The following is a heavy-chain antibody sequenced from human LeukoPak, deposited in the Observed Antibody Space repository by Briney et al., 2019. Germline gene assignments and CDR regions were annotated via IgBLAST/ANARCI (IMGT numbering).Heavy chain of an antibody. J-gene: IGHJ4*02. Sequence: GGSLRLSCSASGFTFSDYEMNWVRQAPGKGLEWVAFISYSGNTIQYADSVKGRFTISRDNAKNSPGLQMNSLRAEDTAVYYCARDNNANGDLEYLDYWGQGTLVTVSS. CDR1: GFTFSDYE. V-gene: IGHV3-48*03. CDR3: ARDNNANGDLEYLDY. D-gene: IGHD2-21*02. CDR2: ISYSGNTI.